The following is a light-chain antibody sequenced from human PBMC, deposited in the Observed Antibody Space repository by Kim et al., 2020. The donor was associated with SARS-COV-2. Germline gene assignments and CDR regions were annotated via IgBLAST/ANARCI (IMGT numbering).Light chain of an antibody. V-gene: IGKV3-11*01. CDR3: HRRGKRAFT. CDR1: QTVVGY. J-gene: IGKJ4*01. Sequence: EIVLTQSPVTLSLSPGERVTLSCRASQTVVGYFSWFQHKPGQAPRLLTHGASRRGLDVPARFSGSESGADFTLTISSVEPEDSAVYYCHRRGKRAFTFGGGTKVDIK. CDR2: GAS.